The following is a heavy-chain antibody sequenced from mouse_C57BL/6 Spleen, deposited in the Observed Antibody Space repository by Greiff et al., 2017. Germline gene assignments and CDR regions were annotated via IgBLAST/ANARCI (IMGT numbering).Heavy chain of an antibody. CDR2: IYPGDGDT. J-gene: IGHJ2*01. CDR3: ARGGSKPSFDY. V-gene: IGHV1-80*01. Sequence: QVQLKESGAELVKPGASVKISCKASGYAFSSYWMNWVKQRPGKGLEWIGQIYPGDGDTNYNGKFKGKATLTADKSSSTAYMQLSSLTSEDSAVYFCARGGSKPSFDYWGQGTTLTVSS. D-gene: IGHD2-5*01. CDR1: GYAFSSYW.